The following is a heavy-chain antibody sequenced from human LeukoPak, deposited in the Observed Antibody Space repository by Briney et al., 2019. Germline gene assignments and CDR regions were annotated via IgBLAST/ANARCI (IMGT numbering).Heavy chain of an antibody. CDR3: ARDLAYYYYFYGMDV. Sequence: GGSLRLSCAASGFIFSNYEMTWVRQAPGKGLEWVSYISRSGSTIYYADSVKGRFTISRDNAKNSLFPQMNSLRAEDTAVYYCARDLAYYYYFYGMDVWGQGTTVTVSS. V-gene: IGHV3-48*03. CDR2: ISRSGSTI. CDR1: GFIFSNYE. J-gene: IGHJ6*02.